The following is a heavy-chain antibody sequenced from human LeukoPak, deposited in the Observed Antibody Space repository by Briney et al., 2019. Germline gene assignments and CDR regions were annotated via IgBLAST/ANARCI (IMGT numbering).Heavy chain of an antibody. D-gene: IGHD5-12*01. J-gene: IGHJ4*02. V-gene: IGHV4-30-4*07. CDR2: IYYSGST. Sequence: SQTLSLTCAVSGGSISSGGYSWSWIRQPPGKGLEWIGYIYYSGSTNYNPSLKSRVTISVDTSKNQFSLKLSSVTAADTAVYYCARHAQWLRYIDYWGQGTLVTVSS. CDR1: GGSISSGGYS. CDR3: ARHAQWLRYIDY.